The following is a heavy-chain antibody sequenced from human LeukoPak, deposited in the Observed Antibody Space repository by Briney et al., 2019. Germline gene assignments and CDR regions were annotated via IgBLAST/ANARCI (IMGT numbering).Heavy chain of an antibody. V-gene: IGHV1-18*01. Sequence: ASVKVSCKASGYTFTSYSISWVRQAPGQGLEWMGWISAYNGNTNYAQKLQGRVTMTTDPSTSTAYMELRSLRSDDTAVYYLAREQEGFPLGTFVIWGEGTMVTVSS. CDR3: AREQEGFPLGTFVI. CDR2: ISAYNGNT. D-gene: IGHD1-1*01. CDR1: GYTFTSYS. J-gene: IGHJ3*02.